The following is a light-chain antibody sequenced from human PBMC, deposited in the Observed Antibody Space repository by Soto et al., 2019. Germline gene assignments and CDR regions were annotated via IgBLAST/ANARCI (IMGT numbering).Light chain of an antibody. Sequence: DIQMTQSPSSLSASVGDRVTITCRASQDITNYLAWYQHKPGKVPKLLIYAASTSQSGVPSRFSGSGSGTDFTLTISSLQPEDIATYYCQKYNNAPWTFGQGTKLEIK. CDR1: QDITNY. V-gene: IGKV1-27*01. CDR3: QKYNNAPWT. J-gene: IGKJ1*01. CDR2: AAS.